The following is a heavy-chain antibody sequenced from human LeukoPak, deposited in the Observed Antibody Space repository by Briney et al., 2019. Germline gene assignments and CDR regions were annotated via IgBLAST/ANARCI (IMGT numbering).Heavy chain of an antibody. CDR1: GFTFSSYS. V-gene: IGHV3-21*01. CDR3: ARGGYSSTYDAFDI. D-gene: IGHD6-13*01. CDR2: ISSSSSYI. Sequence: TGGSLRLSCAASGFTFSSYSMNWVRQAPGKGLEWVSSISSSSSYIYYADSVKGRFTISRDNAKNSLYLQMNSLRAEDTAVYYCARGGYSSTYDAFDIWGQGTMVTVSS. J-gene: IGHJ3*02.